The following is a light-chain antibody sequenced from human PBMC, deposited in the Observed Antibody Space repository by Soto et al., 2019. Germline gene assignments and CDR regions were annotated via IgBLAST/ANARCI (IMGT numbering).Light chain of an antibody. CDR3: ATWDDSLNGFYV. Sequence: QSVLTQPPSASGTPGQGVTISFSGSTSNIGSNYVYWYQQLPGTAPKLLSYRNNQRPSGVPDRFSGSKSGTSASLAISGLRSDDEADYFCATWDDSLNGFYVFGTGTKVTVL. V-gene: IGLV1-47*01. CDR2: RNN. J-gene: IGLJ1*01. CDR1: TSNIGSNY.